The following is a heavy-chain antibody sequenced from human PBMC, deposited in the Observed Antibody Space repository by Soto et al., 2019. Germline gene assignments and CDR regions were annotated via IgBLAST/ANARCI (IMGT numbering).Heavy chain of an antibody. J-gene: IGHJ4*02. V-gene: IGHV1-3*01. CDR1: GYTFTSYA. D-gene: IGHD5-12*01. Sequence: QVQLVQSGAEVKKPGASVKVSCKASGYTFTSYAMHWVRQAPGQRLEWMGWINAGNGNTKYSQKFQGRVTITRDTSASTDYMELSSLRSEDTAVYYCARDGRDGYNLRFDYWGQGTLVTVSS. CDR2: INAGNGNT. CDR3: ARDGRDGYNLRFDY.